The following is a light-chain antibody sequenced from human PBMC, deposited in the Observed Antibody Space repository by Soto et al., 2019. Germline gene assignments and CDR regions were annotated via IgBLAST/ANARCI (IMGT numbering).Light chain of an antibody. CDR2: DAS. CDR3: QQYKSYPLT. J-gene: IGKJ4*01. V-gene: IGKV1-5*01. Sequence: IQMTQSPSPLSASVGDRVTITCRASQSISSWLAWYQQKPGKAPKLLIYDASSLESGVPSRFSGSGSGTEFTLTISSLQPDDFATYYCQQYKSYPLTLGGGTKVDI. CDR1: QSISSW.